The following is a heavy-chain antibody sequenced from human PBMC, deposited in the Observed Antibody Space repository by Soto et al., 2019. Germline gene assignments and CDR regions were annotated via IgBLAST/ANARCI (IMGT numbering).Heavy chain of an antibody. CDR1: GGTFSSYA. CDR3: ARWVVYDYSNYGGYYYYGMDV. Sequence: AVKASCKASGGTFSSYAISWVRQAPGKGLEWMGGIIPIFGTANYAQKFQGRVTITADESTSTAYMELSSLRSEDTAVYYCARWVVYDYSNYGGYYYYGMDVWG. V-gene: IGHV1-69*13. J-gene: IGHJ6*02. CDR2: IIPIFGTA. D-gene: IGHD4-4*01.